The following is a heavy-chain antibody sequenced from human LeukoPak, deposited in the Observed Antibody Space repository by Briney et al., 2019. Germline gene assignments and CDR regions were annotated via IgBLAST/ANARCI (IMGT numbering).Heavy chain of an antibody. CDR1: GFTFSSYA. D-gene: IGHD3-22*01. CDR2: ISYDGSNK. V-gene: IGHV3-30-3*01. CDR3: ARVAPYYDSSGPQDY. Sequence: QAGGSLRLSCAASGFTFSSYAMHWVRQAPGKGLEWVAVISYDGSNKYYADSVKGRFTISRDNSKNTLYLQMNSLRAEDTAVYYCARVAPYYDSSGPQDYWGQGTLVTVSS. J-gene: IGHJ4*02.